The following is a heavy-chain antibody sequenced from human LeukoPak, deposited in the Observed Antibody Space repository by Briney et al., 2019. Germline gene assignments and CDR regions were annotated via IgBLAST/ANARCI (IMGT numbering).Heavy chain of an antibody. CDR2: IYSDNT. D-gene: IGHD2-21*02. CDR1: GFTVSSNS. V-gene: IGHV3-53*01. J-gene: IGHJ1*01. Sequence: GGSLRLSCTVSGFTVSSNSMSWVRQAPGKGLEWVSFIYSDNTHYSDSVKGRFTISRDNSKNTLYLQMNSLRAEDTAVYYCAKDQAGHIVVVAASFQHWGQGTLVTVSS. CDR3: AKDQAGHIVVVAASFQH.